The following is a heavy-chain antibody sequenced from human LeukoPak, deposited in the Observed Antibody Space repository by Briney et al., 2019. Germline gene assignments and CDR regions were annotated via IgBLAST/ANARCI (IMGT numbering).Heavy chain of an antibody. CDR1: GDSIISSTYY. D-gene: IGHD2-15*01. V-gene: IGHV4-39*07. Sequence: PSETLSLTCTVSGDSIISSTYYWSWIRQPPGKGLEWIGEINHSGSTNYNPSLKSRVTISVDTSKNQFSLKLSSVTAADTAVYYCARAGYCSGGSCYVSLGTRYNWFDPWGQGTLVSVSS. CDR3: ARAGYCSGGSCYVSLGTRYNWFDP. J-gene: IGHJ5*02. CDR2: INHSGST.